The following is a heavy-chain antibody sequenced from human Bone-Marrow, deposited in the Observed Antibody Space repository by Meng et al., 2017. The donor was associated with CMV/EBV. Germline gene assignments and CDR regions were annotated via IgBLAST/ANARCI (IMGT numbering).Heavy chain of an antibody. CDR2: IYYSGST. V-gene: IGHV4-39*01. CDR1: GGSDSNSSYY. CDR3: ARQSGEVRDY. D-gene: IGHD3-10*01. J-gene: IGHJ4*02. Sequence: TRTGSGGSDSNSSYYWGLVRPPPGKGLEWIGSIYYSGSTYYNPSLKSRVTISVDTSKNQFSLKLSSVTAADTAVYYCARQSGEVRDYWGQGTLVTVSS.